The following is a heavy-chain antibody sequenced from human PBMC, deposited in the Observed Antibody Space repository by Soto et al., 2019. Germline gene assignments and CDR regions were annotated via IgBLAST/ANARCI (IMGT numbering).Heavy chain of an antibody. Sequence: QVQLVQSGAEVKKPGSSVKVSCKASGGTFSSYTINWVRQAPGQGLEWMGRIIPILGIANYAQKFQGRVTLXXDXXXXXXXXXXXXXXXXXXXXXXXXXXNPQRGXXFIFDYWGQGTLVTVSS. D-gene: IGHD3-10*01. CDR1: GGTFSSYT. V-gene: IGHV1-69*02. CDR2: IIPILGIA. J-gene: IGHJ4*02. CDR3: XXXNPQRGXXFIFDY.